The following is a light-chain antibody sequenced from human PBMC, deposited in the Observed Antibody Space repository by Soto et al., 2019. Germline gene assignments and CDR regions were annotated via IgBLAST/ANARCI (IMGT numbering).Light chain of an antibody. V-gene: IGLV2-11*01. CDR2: DVT. Sequence: QSGLTQPRSVSGSPGQSVTISCTGNSSDDGGYNYVSWYQQHPDEAPKVMIYDVTKRPSGVPDRFSGSKSGNTASLTISGLQAEDEADYYCCSYAGSYIYVFGPGTKVTVL. J-gene: IGLJ1*01. CDR3: CSYAGSYIYV. CDR1: SSDDGGYNY.